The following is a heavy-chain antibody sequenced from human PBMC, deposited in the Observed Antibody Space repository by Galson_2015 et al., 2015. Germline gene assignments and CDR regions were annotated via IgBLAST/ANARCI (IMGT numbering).Heavy chain of an antibody. CDR1: GYSVSGGSYY. CDR3: ARGVVGGYYFDY. J-gene: IGHJ4*02. CDR2: IYYTGST. D-gene: IGHD2-15*01. Sequence: LSLTCTVSGYSVSGGSYYWSWLRQPPGKGLEWIAYIYYTGSTNYNPSLKSRVTISVDTSKNQFSLKLSSVTAADTAVYYCARGVVGGYYFDYWGQGTLVTVSS. V-gene: IGHV4-61*01.